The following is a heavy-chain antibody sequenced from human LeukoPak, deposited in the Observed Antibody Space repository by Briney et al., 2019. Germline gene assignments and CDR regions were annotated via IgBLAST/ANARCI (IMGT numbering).Heavy chain of an antibody. J-gene: IGHJ3*02. V-gene: IGHV1-24*01. D-gene: IGHD2-15*01. CDR3: ATLYSNSFTLPHDAYDI. CDR2: FDSEDGEI. Sequence: ASVKVSCKVSGYTLIELSMHWVRQVPGKGLEWMGGFDSEDGEIIYAEKFQGRVTMTEDTSTDTAYMELSSLRSEDTAVYYCATLYSNSFTLPHDAYDIWGQGTMVTVSS. CDR1: GYTLIELS.